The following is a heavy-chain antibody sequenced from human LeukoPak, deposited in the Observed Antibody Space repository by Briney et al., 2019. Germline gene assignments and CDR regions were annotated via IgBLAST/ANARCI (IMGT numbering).Heavy chain of an antibody. J-gene: IGHJ6*02. CDR3: ARFYSYATDV. Sequence: GESLKISCKGSGYSFTTYWVAWVRQLPGKGLEWMGIIYPGDSDIRYSPSFQGQVSISADKSISTAYLQWSSLKASDTAKYYCARFYSYATDVWGPGTTVTVSS. CDR1: GYSFTTYW. V-gene: IGHV5-51*01. CDR2: IYPGDSDI.